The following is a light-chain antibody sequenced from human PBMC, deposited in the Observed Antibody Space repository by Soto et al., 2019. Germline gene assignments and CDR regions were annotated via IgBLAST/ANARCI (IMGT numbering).Light chain of an antibody. Sequence: EIVLTQSPGTLSLSPGERATLSCRASQSVSTRSLAWYQQKPGQAPRLLISGASSRAADIPDRFSGSGSGTDFTLTIRRLEPEDFAVYYFQQYDSSPRTFGQGTEVE. CDR3: QQYDSSPRT. V-gene: IGKV3-20*01. CDR1: QSVSTRS. J-gene: IGKJ1*01. CDR2: GAS.